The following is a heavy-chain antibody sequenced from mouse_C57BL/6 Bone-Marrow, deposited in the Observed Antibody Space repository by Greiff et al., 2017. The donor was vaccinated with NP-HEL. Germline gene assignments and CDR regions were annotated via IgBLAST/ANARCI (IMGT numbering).Heavy chain of an antibody. V-gene: IGHV1-18*01. D-gene: IGHD2-5*01. Sequence: DVKLQESGPELVKPGASVKIPCKASGYTFTDYNMDWVKQSHGKSLEWIGDINPNNGGTIYNQKFKGKATLTVDKSSSTAYMELRSLTSEDTAVYYCARSESKRFAYWGQGTLVTVSA. J-gene: IGHJ3*01. CDR1: GYTFTDYN. CDR2: INPNNGGT. CDR3: ARSESKRFAY.